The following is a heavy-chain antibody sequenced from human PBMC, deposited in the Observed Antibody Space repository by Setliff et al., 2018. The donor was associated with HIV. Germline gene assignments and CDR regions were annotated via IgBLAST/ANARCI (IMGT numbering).Heavy chain of an antibody. CDR1: GYSINNIHY. CDR2: IYDGGTT. Sequence: PSETLSLTCDVSGYSINNIHYWGWIRQPPGKGLEFLGNIYDGGTTYHNPSLKGRVTISIDTSKAQFSLKLISVTAADTAVYYCVRRDVSFLFWQFDSLGQGILVTVSS. V-gene: IGHV4-38-2*01. D-gene: IGHD3-10*02. CDR3: VRRDVSFLFWQFDS. J-gene: IGHJ4*02.